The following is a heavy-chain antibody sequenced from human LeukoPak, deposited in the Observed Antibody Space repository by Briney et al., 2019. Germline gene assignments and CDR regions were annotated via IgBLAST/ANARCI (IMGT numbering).Heavy chain of an antibody. D-gene: IGHD3-3*01. CDR1: GFTFSSYA. J-gene: IGHJ4*02. CDR2: ISGSGGST. CDR3: ARVPYYDFWSGYPRFDY. V-gene: IGHV3-23*01. Sequence: SLRLSFAASGFTFSSYAMSWVRQAPGKGLEWVSAISGSGGSTYYADSVKGRFTISRDNSKNTLYLQMNSLRAEDTAVYYCARVPYYDFWSGYPRFDYWGQGTLVTVSS.